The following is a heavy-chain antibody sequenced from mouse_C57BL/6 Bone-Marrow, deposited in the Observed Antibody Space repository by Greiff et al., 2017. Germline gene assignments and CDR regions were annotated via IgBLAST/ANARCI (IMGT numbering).Heavy chain of an antibody. V-gene: IGHV1-82*01. Sequence: LQESGPELVKPGASVKISCKASGYAFSSSWMNWVKQRPGKGLEWIGRIYPGDGDTNYNGKFKGKATLTADKSSSTAYMQLSSLTSEDSAVYFCARGATVVAHFDYWGQGTTLTVSS. CDR1: GYAFSSSW. J-gene: IGHJ2*01. CDR2: IYPGDGDT. CDR3: ARGATVVAHFDY. D-gene: IGHD1-1*01.